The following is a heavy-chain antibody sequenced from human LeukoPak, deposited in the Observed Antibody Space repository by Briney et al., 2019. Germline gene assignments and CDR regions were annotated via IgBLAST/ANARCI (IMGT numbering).Heavy chain of an antibody. Sequence: GGSLRLSCAASGFTFSSYSMNWVRQAPGKGLEWVSSISSSSSYIYYADSVKGRFTISRDNAKNSLYLQMNSLRAEDTAVYYCAREVEKARISGYFDYWGQGTLVTVSS. J-gene: IGHJ4*02. D-gene: IGHD5-24*01. V-gene: IGHV3-21*01. CDR1: GFTFSSYS. CDR3: AREVEKARISGYFDY. CDR2: ISSSSSYI.